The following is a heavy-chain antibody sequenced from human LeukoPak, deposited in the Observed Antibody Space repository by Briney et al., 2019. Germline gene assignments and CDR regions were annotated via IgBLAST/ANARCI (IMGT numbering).Heavy chain of an antibody. CDR2: ITYNSGTI. Sequence: GSLRLSCAASGFTFRSYAMQWVRQAPGKGLEWVSYITYNSGTIFYADSVKGRFTISRDNAKDSLYLQMSSLRDEDTAVYYCARDSGYSYADDYWGQGTLVTVSS. J-gene: IGHJ4*02. D-gene: IGHD5-18*01. V-gene: IGHV3-48*02. CDR3: ARDSGYSYADDY. CDR1: GFTFRSYA.